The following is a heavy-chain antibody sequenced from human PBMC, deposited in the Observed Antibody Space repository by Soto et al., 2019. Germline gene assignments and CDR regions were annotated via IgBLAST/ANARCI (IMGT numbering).Heavy chain of an antibody. CDR2: IKSKTDGGTT. CDR3: TTDRDGVVRDDY. V-gene: IGHV3-15*07. Sequence: EVQLVESGGGLVKPGGSLRLSCAASGFTFSNASMNWVRQAPGKGLEWVGRIKSKTDGGTTDYAAPVKGRFTISRDDSKNTLYLQMNSLKTEDTAVYYCTTDRDGVVRDDYWGQGTLVTVSS. CDR1: GFTFSNAS. J-gene: IGHJ4*02. D-gene: IGHD3-3*01.